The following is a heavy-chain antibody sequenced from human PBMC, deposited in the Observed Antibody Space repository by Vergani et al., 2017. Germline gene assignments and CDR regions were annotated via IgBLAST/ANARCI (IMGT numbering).Heavy chain of an antibody. CDR1: GGSFSGYY. CDR2: INHSGST. V-gene: IGHV4-34*01. D-gene: IGHD5-18*01. CDR3: ARGYSYGFRFDP. J-gene: IGHJ5*02. Sequence: QVQLQQWGAGLLKPSETLSLTCAVYGGSFSGYYWSLIRQPPGNGLEWIGEINHSGSTNYNPSLKSRVTISVATSKNQFSLKRSSVTAADTAVYYCARGYSYGFRFDPWGQGTLVTVSS.